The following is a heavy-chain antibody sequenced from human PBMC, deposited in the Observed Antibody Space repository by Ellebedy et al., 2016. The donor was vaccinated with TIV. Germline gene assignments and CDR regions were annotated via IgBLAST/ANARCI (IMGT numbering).Heavy chain of an antibody. Sequence: SETLSLTCTVPGGSISSSSYYWGWIRQPPGKGLEWIGSIYYSGSTYYNPSLKSRVTISVDTSKNQFSLKLSSVTAADTAVYYCARLADTAMVDYWGQGTLVTVSS. V-gene: IGHV4-39*01. CDR3: ARLADTAMVDY. CDR1: GGSISSSSYY. J-gene: IGHJ4*02. D-gene: IGHD5-18*01. CDR2: IYYSGST.